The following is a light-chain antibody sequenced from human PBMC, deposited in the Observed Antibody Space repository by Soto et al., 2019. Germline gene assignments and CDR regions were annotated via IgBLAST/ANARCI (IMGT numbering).Light chain of an antibody. Sequence: DIQMTQSPSTLSASVGDRVTITCRASQSISSWLAWYQQKPGKAPKLLIYKASSLESGVPSRFSGSGSGTDFTLTITSLRPEDFATYWCQQSYNTPVTFGQGTRLEIK. J-gene: IGKJ5*01. CDR2: KAS. CDR3: QQSYNTPVT. CDR1: QSISSW. V-gene: IGKV1-5*03.